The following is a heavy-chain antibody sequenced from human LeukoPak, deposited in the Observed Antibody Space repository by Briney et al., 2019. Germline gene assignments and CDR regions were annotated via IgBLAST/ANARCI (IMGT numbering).Heavy chain of an antibody. CDR1: GGSISSGGYS. CDR3: ARRVPSSGYFDY. V-gene: IGHV4-30-2*01. CDR2: IYHSGST. Sequence: EPSQTLSLTCAVSGGSISSGGYSWSWIRPPPGQGLEWIGYIYHSGSTYYNPSLKSRVTISVDRSKNQFSLKLSSVTAADTAVYYCARRVPSSGYFDYWGQGTLVTVSS. J-gene: IGHJ4*02.